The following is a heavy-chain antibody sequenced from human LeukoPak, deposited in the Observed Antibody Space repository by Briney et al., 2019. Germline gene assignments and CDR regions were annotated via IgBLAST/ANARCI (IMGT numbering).Heavy chain of an antibody. CDR2: IYDSGST. J-gene: IGHJ4*02. D-gene: IGHD1-7*01. CDR3: AREGPSAQELIGPPIY. CDR1: GGSISSSGYY. Sequence: SETLSLTCTVSGGSISSSGYYWGWIRQPPGKGLEWIGSIYDSGSTYYNPSLKSRVTMSVDTSKNQFSLKLNSVTAADTAVYYCAREGPSAQELIGPPIYWGQGTLVTVSS. V-gene: IGHV4-39*02.